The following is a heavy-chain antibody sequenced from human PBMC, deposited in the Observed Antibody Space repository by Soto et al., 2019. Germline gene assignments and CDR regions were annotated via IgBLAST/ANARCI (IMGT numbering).Heavy chain of an antibody. V-gene: IGHV1-69*02. J-gene: IGHJ4*02. CDR3: ARVDGIAAAGMDY. Sequence: QVQLVQSGAEVKKPGSSVKVSCKASGGTFSSYTISWVRQAPGQGLEWMGRIIPILGIANYAQKFQGRVKITADKSTSTAYMELSSLRSEDTAVYYCARVDGIAAAGMDYWGQGTLVTVSS. D-gene: IGHD6-13*01. CDR1: GGTFSSYT. CDR2: IIPILGIA.